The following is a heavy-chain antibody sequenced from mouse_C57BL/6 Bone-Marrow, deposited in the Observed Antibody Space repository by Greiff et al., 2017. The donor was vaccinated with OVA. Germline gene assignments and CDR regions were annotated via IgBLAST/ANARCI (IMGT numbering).Heavy chain of an antibody. CDR1: GYSITSGYY. CDR3: ARDRDYDGGGFAY. D-gene: IGHD2-4*01. CDR2: ISYDGSN. V-gene: IGHV3-6*01. Sequence: DVQLQESGPGLVKPSQSLSLTCSVTGYSITSGYYWNWIRQFPGNKLEWMGYISYDGSNNYNPSLKNRISITRDTSKNQFFLKLNSVTTEDTATYYCARDRDYDGGGFAYWGQGTLVTVSA. J-gene: IGHJ3*01.